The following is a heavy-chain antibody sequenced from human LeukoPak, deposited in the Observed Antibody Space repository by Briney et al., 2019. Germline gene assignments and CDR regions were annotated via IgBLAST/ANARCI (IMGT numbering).Heavy chain of an antibody. D-gene: IGHD3-10*01. CDR1: GYTFTDYY. CDR2: INPNSGAT. V-gene: IGHV1-2*02. J-gene: IGHJ3*02. CDR3: ARDGGLLWFGETLPGNNAFDI. Sequence: ASVKVSCKASGYTFTDYYIHWVRQAPGQGLEWVGWINPNSGATNYAQKFHVRVTMASDTSIRTAYMDLNRVGPDDTAVYYCARDGGLLWFGETLPGNNAFDIWGQGTMVTVSS.